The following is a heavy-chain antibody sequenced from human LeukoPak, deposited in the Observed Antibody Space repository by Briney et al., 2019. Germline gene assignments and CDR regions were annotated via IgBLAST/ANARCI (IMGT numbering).Heavy chain of an antibody. Sequence: GGSLRLSCAASGLTFSSYVMHWVRQAPGKGLEWVAIISYDGSNEYYADSVKGRFTISRDNSKNTLYLQMNSLRAADTAVYYCARTAWEWELHFDYWGQGTLVTVSS. CDR2: ISYDGSNE. J-gene: IGHJ4*02. CDR1: GLTFSSYV. V-gene: IGHV3-30*04. CDR3: ARTAWEWELHFDY. D-gene: IGHD1-26*01.